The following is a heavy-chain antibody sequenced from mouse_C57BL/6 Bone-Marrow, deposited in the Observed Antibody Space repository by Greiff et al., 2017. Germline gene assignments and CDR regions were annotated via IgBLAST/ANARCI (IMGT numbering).Heavy chain of an antibody. CDR2: IYPGSGST. D-gene: IGHD1-1*01. Sequence: QVQLQQPGAELVKPGASVKMSCKASGYTFTSYWITWVKQRPGQGLEWIGDIYPGSGSTNSNVKFKSKATLTVDTSSRTAYMQLSSLTSEDSAGYYCARFPLLRNWDFDVWGTGTTVTVAS. J-gene: IGHJ1*03. CDR3: ARFPLLRNWDFDV. CDR1: GYTFTSYW. V-gene: IGHV1-55*01.